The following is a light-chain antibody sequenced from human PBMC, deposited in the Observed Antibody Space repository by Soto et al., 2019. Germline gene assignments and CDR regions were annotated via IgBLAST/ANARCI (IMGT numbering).Light chain of an antibody. V-gene: IGKV3-11*01. CDR2: DAS. CDR1: QSLSSY. J-gene: IGKJ3*01. Sequence: EIVLTQSPATLSLSPGERATLSCRASQSLSSYLAWYQQKPGQAPRLLIYDASNRATGIPARFSGSGSGTDFTLTISSLEPEDFALYYCQQRSNWPPFTFGPGTTVDIK. CDR3: QQRSNWPPFT.